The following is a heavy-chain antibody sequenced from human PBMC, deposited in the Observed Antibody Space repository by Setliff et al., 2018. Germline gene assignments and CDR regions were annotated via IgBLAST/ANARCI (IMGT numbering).Heavy chain of an antibody. V-gene: IGHV4-38-2*01. CDR2: FYTDGST. J-gene: IGHJ6*03. Sequence: SETLSLTCAVSGYSISSGYYWGWIRQPPGKGLEWIGGFYTDGSTKYNPSLNSRVTLLIDTAKNQISLRLSSVTAADTAVYFCARVTGFSYMDVWGKGTTVTVSS. D-gene: IGHD3-3*01. CDR1: GYSISSGYY. CDR3: ARVTGFSYMDV.